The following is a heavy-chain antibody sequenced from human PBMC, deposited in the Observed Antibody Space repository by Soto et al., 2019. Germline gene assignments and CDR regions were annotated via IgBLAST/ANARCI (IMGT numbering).Heavy chain of an antibody. V-gene: IGHV3-33*01. Sequence: GGSLRLSCAASGFTLSSYGMHWVRQAPGKGLEWVAVIWYDGSNKYYADSVKGRFTISRDNSKNTLYLQMNSLRAEDTAVYYCARDLTYYDFWSGYSPEAYGMDVWGQGTTVTVSS. J-gene: IGHJ6*02. CDR2: IWYDGSNK. D-gene: IGHD3-3*01. CDR1: GFTLSSYG. CDR3: ARDLTYYDFWSGYSPEAYGMDV.